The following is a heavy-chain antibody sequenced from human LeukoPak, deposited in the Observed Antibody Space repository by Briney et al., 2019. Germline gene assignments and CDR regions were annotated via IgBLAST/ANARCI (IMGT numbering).Heavy chain of an antibody. V-gene: IGHV3-21*01. CDR2: ISSSSSYI. D-gene: IGHD1-26*01. Sequence: GGSLRLSCAASGFTFSSYSMNWVRQAPGKGLEWVSSISSSSSYIYYADSVKGRFTISRDNTKNSVYLQMSSLRAEDTAVYYCARTKPGMGAIQAFDIWGQGTMVTVSS. J-gene: IGHJ3*02. CDR3: ARTKPGMGAIQAFDI. CDR1: GFTFSSYS.